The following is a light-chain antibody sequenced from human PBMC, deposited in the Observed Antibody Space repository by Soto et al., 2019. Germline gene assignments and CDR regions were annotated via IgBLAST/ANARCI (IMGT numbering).Light chain of an antibody. Sequence: QSVLSQPASVSGSPGQSITISCTGTSSDVGGFEYVSWYQHQPGKAPKLIIYDVTKRPSGVSNRFSGSKSGNTASLTISGIQAEDEGDYYCCSYVGASIYVFXTGTKGTVL. V-gene: IGLV2-14*01. CDR3: CSYVGASIYV. CDR2: DVT. CDR1: SSDVGGFEY. J-gene: IGLJ1*01.